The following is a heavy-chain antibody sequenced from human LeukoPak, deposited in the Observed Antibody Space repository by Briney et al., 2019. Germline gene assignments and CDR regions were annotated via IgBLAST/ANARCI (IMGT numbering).Heavy chain of an antibody. Sequence: GASVKVSCKASGYSFTSFEINWVRQATGQGLEWMGWMNPNSGNTGYAQKFQGRVTMTRDTSISTAYMELYSLRSEDTAVYYCARGGFPAATWGQGTLVTVSS. D-gene: IGHD2-2*01. CDR3: ARGGFPAAT. V-gene: IGHV1-8*01. J-gene: IGHJ5*02. CDR1: GYSFTSFE. CDR2: MNPNSGNT.